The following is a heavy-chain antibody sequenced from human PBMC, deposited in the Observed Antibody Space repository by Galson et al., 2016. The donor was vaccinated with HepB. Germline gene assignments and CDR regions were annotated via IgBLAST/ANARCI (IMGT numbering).Heavy chain of an antibody. J-gene: IGHJ6*02. Sequence: SLRLSCAASGFTFTRYWMHWVRQAPGKGLVWVSRINSDGTSASYADSMKGRFTISRDNAKNTLYLQMNSLRAEDTAVYYCERGVGGVPSANFYYGMDVWGQGATVTVSS. D-gene: IGHD2-2*01. V-gene: IGHV3-74*01. CDR3: ERGVGGVPSANFYYGMDV. CDR2: INSDGTSA. CDR1: GFTFTRYW.